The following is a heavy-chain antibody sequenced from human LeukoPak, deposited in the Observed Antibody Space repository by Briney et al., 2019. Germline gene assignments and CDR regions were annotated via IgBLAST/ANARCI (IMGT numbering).Heavy chain of an antibody. CDR2: IYAGGTA. CDR3: TREPVP. D-gene: IGHD6-19*01. J-gene: IGHJ4*02. Sequence: SETLSLTCTVSGGSISSYYRSWIRQPSGKGLEWIGRIYAGGTASYNPSLKSRVTMSADMSKNQLSLKLTSVTAADTAVYYCTREPVPWGQGTLVTVSS. V-gene: IGHV4-4*07. CDR1: GGSISSYY.